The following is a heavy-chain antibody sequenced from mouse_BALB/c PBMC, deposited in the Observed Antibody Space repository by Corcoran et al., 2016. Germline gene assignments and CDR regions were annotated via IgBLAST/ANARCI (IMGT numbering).Heavy chain of an antibody. CDR2: ISCYNGAT. V-gene: IGHV1S34*01. CDR1: GYSCTGYY. D-gene: IGHD2-4*01. Sequence: LVTTGASVKISCKACGYSCTGYYRHWVKQGHGKGLEWIGYISCYNGATSYNQKFKGKATFTIDTSSSTAYMQFNSPTSEDSAVYYCARSGYDYDVYAMDYWGQGTSVTVSS. CDR3: ARSGYDYDVYAMDY. J-gene: IGHJ4*01.